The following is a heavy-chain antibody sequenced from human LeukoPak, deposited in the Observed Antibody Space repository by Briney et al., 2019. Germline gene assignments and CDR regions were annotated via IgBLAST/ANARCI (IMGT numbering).Heavy chain of an antibody. V-gene: IGHV4-39*01. CDR3: ARLFGSVVPNWFDP. CDR1: GDSISNSSHY. J-gene: IGHJ5*02. CDR2: IYDSGST. Sequence: PSETLSLTCTVSGDSISNSSHYWGWIRQPPGKGLEWIGSIYDSGSTYYNPSLKSRVTISVDTSKNQFSLKLSSVTAADTAVYYCARLFGSVVPNWFDPWGQGSLVTVSS. D-gene: IGHD3-3*01.